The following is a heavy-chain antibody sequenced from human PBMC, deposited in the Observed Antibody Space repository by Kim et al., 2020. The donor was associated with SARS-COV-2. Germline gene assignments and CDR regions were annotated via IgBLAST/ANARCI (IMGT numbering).Heavy chain of an antibody. CDR2: INSDGSST. Sequence: GGSLSLSCAASGFTFSSYWMHWVRQAPGKGLVWVSRINSDGSSTSYADSVKGRFTISRDNAKNTLYLQMNSLRAEDTAVYYCARESQSYWYFDLWGRGTLVTVSS. CDR1: GFTFSSYW. J-gene: IGHJ2*01. V-gene: IGHV3-74*01. CDR3: ARESQSYWYFDL.